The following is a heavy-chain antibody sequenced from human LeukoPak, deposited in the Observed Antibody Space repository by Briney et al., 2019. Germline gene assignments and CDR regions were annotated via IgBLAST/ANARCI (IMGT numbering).Heavy chain of an antibody. V-gene: IGHV3-30-3*01. J-gene: IGHJ4*02. CDR2: ISYDGSNK. CDR1: GFTFSSYA. D-gene: IGHD1-26*01. Sequence: GGSLRLSCAASGFTFSSYAMHWVRQAPGKGLEWVAVISYDGSNKYYADSVKGRFTISRDNSKNTLYLQMNSLRAEGTAVYYCARATSGSFDYWGQGTLATVSS. CDR3: ARATSGSFDY.